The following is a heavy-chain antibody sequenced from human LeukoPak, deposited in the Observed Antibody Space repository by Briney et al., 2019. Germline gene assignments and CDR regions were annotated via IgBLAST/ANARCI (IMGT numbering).Heavy chain of an antibody. CDR2: IYPGDSDT. J-gene: IGHJ4*02. Sequence: GESLKISCQGSGYSFPSYWIGWVRQMPGKGLEWMGIIYPGDSDTRYSPSFQGQVTISADRSVTTAYLQWSSLKASDTAMYYCARQLLEYSSSSGFDYWGQGTLVTVPS. V-gene: IGHV5-51*01. CDR3: ARQLLEYSSSSGFDY. CDR1: GYSFPSYW. D-gene: IGHD6-6*01.